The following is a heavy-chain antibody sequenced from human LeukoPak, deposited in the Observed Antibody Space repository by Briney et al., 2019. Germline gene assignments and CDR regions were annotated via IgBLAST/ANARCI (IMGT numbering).Heavy chain of an antibody. CDR3: ARDVTAMVKWAYYYYGMDV. D-gene: IGHD5-18*01. CDR1: GFTFSSYS. V-gene: IGHV3-21*01. CDR2: ISSSSSYI. J-gene: IGHJ6*02. Sequence: GGSLRLSCAASGFTFSSYSMNWVRQAPGKGLEWVSSISSSSSYIYYADSVKGRFTISRDNAKNSLYLQMSSLRAEDTAVYYCARDVTAMVKWAYYYYGMDVWGQGTTVTVSS.